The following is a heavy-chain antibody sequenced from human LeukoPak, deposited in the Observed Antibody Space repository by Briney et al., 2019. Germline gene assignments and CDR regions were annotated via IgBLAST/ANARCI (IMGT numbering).Heavy chain of an antibody. J-gene: IGHJ3*02. CDR1: GYTFTGYY. D-gene: IGHD3-10*01. CDR2: INPNSGGT. Sequence: ASVKVSCKASGYTFTGYYMHWVRQAPGQGLEWMGWINPNSGGTNYAQKFQGRDTMTRDTSISTAYMELSRLRSDDTAVYYCARVWDYYGTDAFDIWGQGTMVTVSS. V-gene: IGHV1-2*02. CDR3: ARVWDYYGTDAFDI.